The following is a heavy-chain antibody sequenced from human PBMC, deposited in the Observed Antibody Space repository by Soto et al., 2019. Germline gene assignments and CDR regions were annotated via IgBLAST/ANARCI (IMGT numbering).Heavy chain of an antibody. D-gene: IGHD4-17*01. V-gene: IGHV3-33*05. CDR2: TSYDGSNN. CDR3: ARGGTAVGLDV. J-gene: IGHJ4*02. CDR1: GFTFRSYV. Sequence: QVQLVESGGGVAQPGTSLRLSCVGSGFTFRSYVIHWVRQAPGKGLEWVALTSYDGSNNFYGDYMKGRFTITRHNSRNTVELQMDSLRVEDTALCSCARGGTAVGLDVWDQGTLVCVSS.